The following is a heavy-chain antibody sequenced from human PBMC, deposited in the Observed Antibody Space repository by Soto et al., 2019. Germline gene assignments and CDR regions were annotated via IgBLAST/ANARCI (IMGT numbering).Heavy chain of an antibody. CDR2: ISHSGST. V-gene: IGHV4-31*03. J-gene: IGHJ5*02. CDR3: ARSLSNRFDP. CDR1: GGSISSGSYF. Sequence: SETLSLTCTVSGGSISSGSYFWTLIRQHPGKGLEWIGYISHSGSTFYNPSLKSRVTISVDTSMNQFSLKVNSVTAADTAVYYCARSLSNRFDPWGQGTLVTVSS.